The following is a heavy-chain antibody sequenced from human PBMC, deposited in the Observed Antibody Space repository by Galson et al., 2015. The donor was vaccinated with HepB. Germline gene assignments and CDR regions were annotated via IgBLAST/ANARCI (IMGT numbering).Heavy chain of an antibody. Sequence: SVKVSCKASGGTFSSYTISWVRQAPGQGLEWMGRIIPILGIANYAQKFQGRVTITADKSTSTAYMELRSLRSDDTAVYYCAREGIQLWLRHFDYWGQGTLV. J-gene: IGHJ4*02. V-gene: IGHV1-69*04. CDR3: AREGIQLWLRHFDY. D-gene: IGHD5-18*01. CDR1: GGTFSSYT. CDR2: IIPILGIA.